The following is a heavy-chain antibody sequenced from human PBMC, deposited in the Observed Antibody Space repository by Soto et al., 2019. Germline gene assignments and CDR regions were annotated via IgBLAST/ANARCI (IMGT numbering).Heavy chain of an antibody. J-gene: IGHJ4*02. CDR3: ARDRLHTSSSITFDY. D-gene: IGHD6-6*01. CDR2: IIPNVRKA. V-gene: IGHV1-18*01. CDR1: GYTVTGYD. Sequence: ASVKVSCKASGYTVTGYDIHWVRQATGQGLEWMGWIIPNVRKADYAQKLQGRVTITTDASTNTAYMELRSLRSDDTAVYYCARDRLHTSSSITFDYWGQGALVTVSS.